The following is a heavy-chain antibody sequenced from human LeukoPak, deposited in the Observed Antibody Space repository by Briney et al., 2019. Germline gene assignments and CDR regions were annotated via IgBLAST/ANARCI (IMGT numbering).Heavy chain of an antibody. CDR2: IYHSGST. V-gene: IGHV4-4*02. D-gene: IGHD3-10*01. Sequence: SETLSLTCAVSGGSISSSNWWSWVRQPPGKGLEWIGEIYHSGSTNYNPSLKSRVTISVDKSKNQFSLKLSSVTAADTAVYYCARVEPGYYGQYYYYYMDVWGKGTTVTVSS. J-gene: IGHJ6*03. CDR3: ARVEPGYYGQYYYYYMDV. CDR1: GGSISSSNW.